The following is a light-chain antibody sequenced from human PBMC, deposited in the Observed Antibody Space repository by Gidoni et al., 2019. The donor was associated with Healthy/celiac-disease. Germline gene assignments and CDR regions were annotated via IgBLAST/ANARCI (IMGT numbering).Light chain of an antibody. J-gene: IGKJ1*01. CDR1: QSVSSSY. CDR3: QQYGSSHSWT. Sequence: EIVLTQSPGTLSLSPGERATPSCRASQSVSSSYLAWYQQKPGQAPRLLIYGASSRATGIPDRFSGSGSGTDFTLTISRLEPEDFAVYYCQQYGSSHSWTFGQXTKVEIK. CDR2: GAS. V-gene: IGKV3-20*01.